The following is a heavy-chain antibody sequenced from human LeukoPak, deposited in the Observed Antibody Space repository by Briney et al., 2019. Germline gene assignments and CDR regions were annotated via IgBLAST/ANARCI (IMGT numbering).Heavy chain of an antibody. V-gene: IGHV3-9*01. CDR2: ISWNSGSI. J-gene: IGHJ4*02. CDR3: AKDLRQQWLALDY. CDR1: GFTFDDYA. D-gene: IGHD6-19*01. Sequence: GGSLRLSCAASGFTFDDYAMHWVWQAPGKGLEWVSGISWNSGSIGYADSVKGRFTISRDNAKNSLYLQMNSLRAEDTALYYCAKDLRQQWLALDYWGQGTLVTVSS.